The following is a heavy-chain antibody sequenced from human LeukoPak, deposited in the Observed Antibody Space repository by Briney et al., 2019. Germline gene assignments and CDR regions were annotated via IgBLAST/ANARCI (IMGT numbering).Heavy chain of an antibody. V-gene: IGHV3-66*02. Sequence: PGGSLRLSCAASGFTVSSNYMSWVRQAPGKGLEGVSVFYSGGSTYYADSVKGRCTISRDNSKNTPYLQMNSLRAEDTAVYYCATPRGDTAMLGFDYWGQGTLVTVS. D-gene: IGHD5-18*01. CDR3: ATPRGDTAMLGFDY. CDR1: GFTVSSNY. CDR2: FYSGGST. J-gene: IGHJ4*02.